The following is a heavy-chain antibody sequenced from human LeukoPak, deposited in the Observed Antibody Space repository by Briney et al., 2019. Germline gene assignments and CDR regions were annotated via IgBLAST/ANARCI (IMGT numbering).Heavy chain of an antibody. J-gene: IGHJ4*02. CDR2: INRDGSEK. V-gene: IGHV3-7*01. Sequence: GGSLRLSCAASVFTFSNYWMTWVRQAPGKGLEWVANINRDGSEKYYVDSVKGRFTNSRDNAKNSLYLQMNSLRAEDTAVYYCAREGLVAVTIDYWGQGTLVTVSS. CDR1: VFTFSNYW. CDR3: AREGLVAVTIDY. D-gene: IGHD5-12*01.